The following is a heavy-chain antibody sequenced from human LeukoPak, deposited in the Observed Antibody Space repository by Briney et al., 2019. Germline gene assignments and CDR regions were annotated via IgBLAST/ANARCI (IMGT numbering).Heavy chain of an antibody. J-gene: IGHJ6*03. CDR1: GYTFTSYD. CDR2: MNPNSGNT. D-gene: IGHD6-19*01. V-gene: IGHV1-8*01. Sequence: ASVKVSCKASGYTFTSYDINWVRQAPGQGLEWMGWMNPNSGNTGYAQKFQSRVTMTTNTSISTAYMELSSLRSEDTAVYYCARGVRGGWSYYYYYYMDVWGKGTTVTISS. CDR3: ARGVRGGWSYYYYYYMDV.